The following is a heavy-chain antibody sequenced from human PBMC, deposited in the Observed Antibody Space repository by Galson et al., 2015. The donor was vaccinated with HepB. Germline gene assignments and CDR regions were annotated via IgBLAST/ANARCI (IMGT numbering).Heavy chain of an antibody. CDR2: ISSSSSYT. CDR3: ARGNPGMAIDP. Sequence: SLRLSCAASGFTLSDYYMTWLRQAPGKGLEWVSYISSSSSYTTYADSGKGRFTISRDNAKNSLYLQMNSLRAGDTAVYYCARGNPGMAIDPWGQGTLVTVSS. D-gene: IGHD1-14*01. J-gene: IGHJ5*02. V-gene: IGHV3-11*06. CDR1: GFTLSDYY.